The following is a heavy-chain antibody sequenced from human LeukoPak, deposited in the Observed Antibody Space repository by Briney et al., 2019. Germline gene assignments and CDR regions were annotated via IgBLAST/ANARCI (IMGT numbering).Heavy chain of an antibody. Sequence: PSETLSLTCTVSGGSISSYYWSWIRQPPGKGLEWIGYIYYSGSTNYNPSLKSRVTISVDTSKNQFSLKLSSVTAADTAVYYCARVRTRWYFDLWGRGTLVTDSS. V-gene: IGHV4-59*01. CDR2: IYYSGST. J-gene: IGHJ2*01. D-gene: IGHD1-14*01. CDR1: GGSISSYY. CDR3: ARVRTRWYFDL.